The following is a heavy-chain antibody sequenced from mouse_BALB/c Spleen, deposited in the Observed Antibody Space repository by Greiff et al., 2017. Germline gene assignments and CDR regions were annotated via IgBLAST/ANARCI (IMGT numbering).Heavy chain of an antibody. D-gene: IGHD1-1*01. CDR2: IYPGNGDT. V-gene: IGHV1-12*01. J-gene: IGHJ2*01. CDR3: ARDWENYYGHNYFDY. Sequence: LQQPGAELVKPGASVKMSCKASGYTFTSYNMHWVKQTPGQGLEWIGAIYPGNGDTSYNQKFKGKATLTADKSSSTAYMQLSSLTSEDSAVYYCARDWENYYGHNYFDYWGQGTTLTVSS. CDR1: GYTFTSYN.